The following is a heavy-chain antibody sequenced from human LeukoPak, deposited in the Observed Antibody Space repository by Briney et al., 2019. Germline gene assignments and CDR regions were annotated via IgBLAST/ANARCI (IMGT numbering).Heavy chain of an antibody. J-gene: IGHJ4*02. V-gene: IGHV3-23*01. CDR3: AKYDVGTGILLGHLDY. D-gene: IGHD1-1*01. Sequence: AGGSLRLTCAASGFTFSSCAMSWVRQAPGKGLEWVSVISDSGGSTYYADSVKGRLTLSRDNSKNTLYLQMNSLRAEDTAVYYCAKYDVGTGILLGHLDYWGQGILVTVSS. CDR2: ISDSGGST. CDR1: GFTFSSCA.